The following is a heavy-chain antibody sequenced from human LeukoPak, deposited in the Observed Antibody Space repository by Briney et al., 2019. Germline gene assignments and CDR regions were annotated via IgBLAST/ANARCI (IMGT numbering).Heavy chain of an antibody. D-gene: IGHD2-15*01. CDR3: TKDGGRTIMVVAASHY. CDR2: ISGRGEST. Sequence: GGSLRLSCAASGFTFSSYAMSWVRQAPGKGLEWVSGISGRGESTYYADSVKGRFTISRDNSKNTLFLQMNSLRAEDTAVYYCTKDGGRTIMVVAASHYWGQGTLVTVSS. CDR1: GFTFSSYA. J-gene: IGHJ4*02. V-gene: IGHV3-23*01.